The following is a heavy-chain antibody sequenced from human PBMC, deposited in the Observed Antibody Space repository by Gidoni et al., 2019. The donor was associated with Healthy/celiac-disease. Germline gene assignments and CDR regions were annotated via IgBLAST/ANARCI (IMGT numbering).Heavy chain of an antibody. CDR1: GFSVSGNY. J-gene: IGHJ3*02. CDR2: IYTGGST. D-gene: IGHD3-22*01. CDR3: ARGPWAQGYDSRDGFDI. Sequence: EVQLVESGGGLVQPGGSLRLSCAASGFSVSGNYMSWVRQAPGKGLEWVSVIYTGGSTYYADSVKGRFTISRDNSKNTLYLQMNTLRAEDTAVYYCARGPWAQGYDSRDGFDIWGQGTMVTVSS. V-gene: IGHV3-66*01.